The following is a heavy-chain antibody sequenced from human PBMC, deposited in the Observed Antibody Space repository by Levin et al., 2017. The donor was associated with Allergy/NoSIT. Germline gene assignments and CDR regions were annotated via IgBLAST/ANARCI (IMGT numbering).Heavy chain of an antibody. D-gene: IGHD2-15*01. CDR2: FDPEDGET. CDR3: VSPYCSGRSCYSVFDF. CDR1: GYTLTELS. Sequence: GGSLRLSCKVSGYTLTELSIHWVRQAPGKGLEWMGGFDPEDGETVYAQKFQGRVTMTEDTSTDTAYMELSSLISEDTALYYCVSPYCSGRSCYSVFDFWGQGTLVTVSS. J-gene: IGHJ4*02. V-gene: IGHV1-24*01.